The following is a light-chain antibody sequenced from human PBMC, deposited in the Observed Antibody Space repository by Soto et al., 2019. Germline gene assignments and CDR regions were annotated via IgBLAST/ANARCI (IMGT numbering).Light chain of an antibody. J-gene: IGLJ1*01. CDR2: NNT. V-gene: IGLV1-40*03. Sequence: QSALTQPPSVSAAPGQRVTISCNGSNSNIGADYEVHWYQRFPGTAPKLLISNNTNRPSGVPDRFSGSRSGASASLAITGLQSEDEGDYYCQSYDSSLSGYVFGTGTKVTV. CDR1: NSNIGADYE. CDR3: QSYDSSLSGYV.